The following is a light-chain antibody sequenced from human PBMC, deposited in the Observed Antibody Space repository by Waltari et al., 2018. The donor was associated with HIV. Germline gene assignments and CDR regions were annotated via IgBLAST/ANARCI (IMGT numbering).Light chain of an antibody. CDR3: QQYNSYWT. V-gene: IGKV1-5*03. Sequence: DIQMTQSPSTLSASVGDRVTITCRASQSIRSWLAWYQQKPGKAPKLLIYKASSLESGAPSRFSGSESGTEFTLTISSLQPDDFATYYCQQYNSYWTFGQGTKVEIK. J-gene: IGKJ1*01. CDR2: KAS. CDR1: QSIRSW.